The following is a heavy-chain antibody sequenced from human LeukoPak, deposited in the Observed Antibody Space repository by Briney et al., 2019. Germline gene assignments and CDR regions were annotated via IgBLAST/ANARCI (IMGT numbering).Heavy chain of an antibody. J-gene: IGHJ4*02. CDR2: IKEDGSER. CDR3: ARTVATRSFDY. Sequence: GGSLRLSCAASGFTFNTFWMSWVRQAPGKGLEWVATIKEDGSERYYVGSVKGRFTISRDNAKNSLYLQVNSLRAEDTAVYYCARTVATRSFDYWGQGTLVTVSS. CDR1: GFTFNTFW. V-gene: IGHV3-7*01. D-gene: IGHD5-12*01.